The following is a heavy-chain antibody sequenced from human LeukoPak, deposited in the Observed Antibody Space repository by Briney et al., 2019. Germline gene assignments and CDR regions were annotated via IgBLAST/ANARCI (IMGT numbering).Heavy chain of an antibody. J-gene: IGHJ6*03. CDR3: ARDSSSRVYYYMDV. V-gene: IGHV4-39*02. CDR1: GGSISSSSYY. Sequence: SETLSLTCTVSGGSISSSSYYWGWIRQPPGKGLEWIGSIYYSGSTYYNPSLKSRVTISVDTSKNQFSLKLSSVTAADTAVYYCARDSSSRVYYYMDVWGKGTTVTVSS. CDR2: IYYSGST. D-gene: IGHD6-6*01.